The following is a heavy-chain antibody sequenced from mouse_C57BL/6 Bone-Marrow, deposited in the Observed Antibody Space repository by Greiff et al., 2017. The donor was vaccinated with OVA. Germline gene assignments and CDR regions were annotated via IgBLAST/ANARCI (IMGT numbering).Heavy chain of an antibody. Sequence: EVKLVESGPGLVKPSQSLSLTCSVTGYSITSGYYWNWIRQFPGNKLEWMGYISYDGSNNYNPSLKNRISITRDTSKNQFFLKLNSVTTEDTATYYCARIGDEPSFDYWGQGTTLTVSS. V-gene: IGHV3-6*01. J-gene: IGHJ2*01. D-gene: IGHD2-14*01. CDR3: ARIGDEPSFDY. CDR1: GYSITSGYY. CDR2: ISYDGSN.